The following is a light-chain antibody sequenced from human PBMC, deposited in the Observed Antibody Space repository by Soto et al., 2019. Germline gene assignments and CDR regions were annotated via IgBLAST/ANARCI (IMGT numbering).Light chain of an antibody. CDR3: QQANSFPLT. Sequence: DIVMTQSPLSLSVTPGEPASISCRSSQSLLHSNGYNYLDWYLQKPGQSPQLLIYFVSNRASGVPDRFSGSGSGTDFTLKISRVEPEDFATYYCQQANSFPLTFGGGTKVDIK. J-gene: IGKJ4*01. CDR1: QSLLHSNGYNY. V-gene: IGKV2-28*01. CDR2: FVS.